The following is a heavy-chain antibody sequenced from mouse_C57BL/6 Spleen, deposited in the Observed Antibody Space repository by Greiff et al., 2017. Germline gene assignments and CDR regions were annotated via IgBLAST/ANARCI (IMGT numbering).Heavy chain of an antibody. J-gene: IGHJ1*03. CDR3: ARRGGNYVYFDV. Sequence: VQLQQPGAELVKPGASVKLSCKASGYTFTSYWMQWVKQRPGQGLEWIGEIDPSDSYTNYNQKFKGKATLTVDTSSSTAYMQLSSLTSEDSAVYYCARRGGNYVYFDVWGTGTTVTVSS. D-gene: IGHD2-1*01. V-gene: IGHV1-50*01. CDR2: IDPSDSYT. CDR1: GYTFTSYW.